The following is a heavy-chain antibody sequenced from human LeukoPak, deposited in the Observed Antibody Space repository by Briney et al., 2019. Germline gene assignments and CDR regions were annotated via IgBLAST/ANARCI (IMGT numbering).Heavy chain of an antibody. V-gene: IGHV4-34*01. J-gene: IGHJ4*02. CDR1: GGYFSGYY. Sequence: SETLSLTCAVYGGYFSGYYWSWIRQPPGKGLEWIGEINHSGSTNYNPSLKSRVTISVDTSKNQFSLKLSSVTAADTAVYYCARWSGYLYYFDYWGQGTLVTVSS. D-gene: IGHD5-12*01. CDR3: ARWSGYLYYFDY. CDR2: INHSGST.